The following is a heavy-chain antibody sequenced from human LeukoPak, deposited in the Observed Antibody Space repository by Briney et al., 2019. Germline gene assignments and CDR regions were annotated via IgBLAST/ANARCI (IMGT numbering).Heavy chain of an antibody. Sequence: GGSLRLSCAAPGFTFSSYAMSWVRQAPGKGLEWVSAINGNGGSTYYADSVKGRFTISRDNSKNTLCLQVNSLRVEDTAVYYCATDPSLITGTSGFDSWGQGTLVTVSS. D-gene: IGHD1-14*01. V-gene: IGHV3-23*01. J-gene: IGHJ4*02. CDR3: ATDPSLITGTSGFDS. CDR1: GFTFSSYA. CDR2: INGNGGST.